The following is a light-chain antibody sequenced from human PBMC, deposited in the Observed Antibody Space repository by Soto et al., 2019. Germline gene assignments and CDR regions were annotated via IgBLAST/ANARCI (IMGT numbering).Light chain of an antibody. Sequence: EIVMTQSPATLSVSPGETATLSCRASQSVSYNLAWYQQKPGRGPRLLIYGAFTRATGIPARFSGSGSGTDFTLTISSLQSEDFAVYYCQQYNNWPPLTFGGGTKVEIK. CDR2: GAF. CDR1: QSVSYN. J-gene: IGKJ4*01. V-gene: IGKV3-15*01. CDR3: QQYNNWPPLT.